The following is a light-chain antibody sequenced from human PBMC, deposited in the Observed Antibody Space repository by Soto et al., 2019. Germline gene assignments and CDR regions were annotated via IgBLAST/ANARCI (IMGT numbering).Light chain of an antibody. CDR2: DVN. CDR3: SSYTASTTLI. Sequence: QSALTQPASVSGSPGQSITISCTGTSSDVGSNNYVSWFQQHPGKAPKLIIYDVNNRPSGVSNRFSGSKSGNTASLTISGLQAEDEADYYCSSYTASTTLIFGGGTKLTVL. J-gene: IGLJ2*01. CDR1: SSDVGSNNY. V-gene: IGLV2-14*03.